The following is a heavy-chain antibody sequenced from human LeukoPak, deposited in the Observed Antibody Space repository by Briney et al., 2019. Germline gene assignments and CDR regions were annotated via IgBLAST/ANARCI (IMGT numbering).Heavy chain of an antibody. CDR2: LSASGGST. D-gene: IGHD3-10*01. J-gene: IGHJ4*02. V-gene: IGHV3-23*01. CDR1: GITLSNYG. CDR3: AKRGVVIRVILVGFHKEAYYFDS. Sequence: GGSLRLSCAISGITLSNYGMSWVRQPPGKGLEWVAGLSASGGSTNYAASVKGRFTISRHNPKNTLYLQMNSLRAEDTAVYFCAKRGVVIRVILVGFHKEAYYFDSWGQGALVTVSS.